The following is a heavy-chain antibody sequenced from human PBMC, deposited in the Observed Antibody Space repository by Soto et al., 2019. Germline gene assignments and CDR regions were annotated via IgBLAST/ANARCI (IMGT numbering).Heavy chain of an antibody. D-gene: IGHD4-17*01. CDR1: GFTFSNHG. V-gene: IGHV3-23*01. CDR3: ARRVDYGDFVLDF. CDR2: ISGNGLNT. Sequence: EVHLLESGGGLVQPGGSLRLSCAASGFTFSNHGMTWARQAPGKGLECVSGISGNGLNTYYADSVKGRFTISRDNSRNRMYLQMNSLRVEDAALYYCARRVDYGDFVLDFSGQGTMVTVSS. J-gene: IGHJ3*01.